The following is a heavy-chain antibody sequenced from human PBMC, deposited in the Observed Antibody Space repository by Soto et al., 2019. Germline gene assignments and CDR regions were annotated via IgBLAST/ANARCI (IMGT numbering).Heavy chain of an antibody. Sequence: ASVKVSCKASGYTFTGYYMHGVRQAPGRGLEWMGWINPNSGGTNYAQKFQGWVTMTRDTSISTAYMELSRLRSDDTAVYYCARGSVCSSTSRYTDYYYGMDVCGQGTTVTVSS. J-gene: IGHJ6*02. V-gene: IGHV1-2*04. CDR1: GYTFTGYY. D-gene: IGHD2-2*02. CDR2: INPNSGGT. CDR3: ARGSVCSSTSRYTDYYYGMDV.